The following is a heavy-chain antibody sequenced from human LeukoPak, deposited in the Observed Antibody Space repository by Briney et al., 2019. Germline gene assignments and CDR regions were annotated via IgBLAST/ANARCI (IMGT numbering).Heavy chain of an antibody. Sequence: GSSVKVSCKASGGTFSSYAISWVRQAPGQGLEWMGGIIPIFGTANYAQKFQGRVTITTDESTSTAYMELSSLRSEDTAVYYCARGLRGEILQTGYWGQGTLVTVSS. V-gene: IGHV1-69*05. CDR2: IIPIFGTA. D-gene: IGHD1-26*01. CDR1: GGTFSSYA. J-gene: IGHJ4*02. CDR3: ARGLRGEILQTGY.